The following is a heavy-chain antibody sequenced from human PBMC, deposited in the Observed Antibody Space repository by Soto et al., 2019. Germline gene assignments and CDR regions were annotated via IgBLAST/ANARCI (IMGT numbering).Heavy chain of an antibody. CDR1: GGTFSSYD. CDR3: ATSYYDFLSGYHIGNGMYF. V-gene: IGHV1-69*06. J-gene: IGHJ6*02. D-gene: IGHD3-9*01. Sequence: SVKVSCKASGGTFSSYDISWVRQAPGQGLEWMGGIIPIFGTANYAQKFQGRVTITADKSTSTAYMELSSLRSEDTAVYYCATSYYDFLSGYHIGNGMYFCGQGSTVTGSS. CDR2: IIPIFGTA.